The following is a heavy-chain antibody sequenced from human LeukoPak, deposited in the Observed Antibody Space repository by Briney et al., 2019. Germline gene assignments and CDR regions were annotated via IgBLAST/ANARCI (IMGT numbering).Heavy chain of an antibody. CDR1: GGSFRNSA. V-gene: IGHV1-69*13. D-gene: IGHD2/OR15-2a*01. CDR2: IIPVFGTP. Sequence: ASVKVSCKASGGSFRNSAFVWVRQAPGQGLDWMGGIIPVFGTPNYADNFQDRVTISADESTNTAYLDLSSLRSEDTAVYFCAILGDGRIGMGLLGSFDHWGQGTLVIASP. J-gene: IGHJ4*02. CDR3: AILGDGRIGMGLLGSFDH.